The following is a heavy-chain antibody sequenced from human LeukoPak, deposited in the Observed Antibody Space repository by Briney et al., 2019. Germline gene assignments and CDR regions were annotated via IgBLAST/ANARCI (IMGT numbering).Heavy chain of an antibody. CDR2: TYYWSKWYN. CDR1: GDSVSSNSAA. CDR3: ARGHVGSPRYYYGMDV. V-gene: IGHV6-1*01. Sequence: SQTLSLTCAISGDSVSSNSAAWNWIRQSPSRGLEWLGSTYYWSKWYNDYAVSVKSRITINPDTSKNQFSLQLNSVTPEDTAVYYGARGHVGSPRYYYGMDVWGQGTTVTVSS. J-gene: IGHJ6*02. D-gene: IGHD1-26*01.